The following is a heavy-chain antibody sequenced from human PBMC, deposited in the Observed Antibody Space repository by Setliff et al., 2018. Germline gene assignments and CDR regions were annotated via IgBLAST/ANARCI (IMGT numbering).Heavy chain of an antibody. J-gene: IGHJ6*02. V-gene: IGHV4-39*07. Sequence: SETLSLTCAVSGGSISSSSYYWGWIRQPPGKGLEWIGIIYYSGSTYYNPSLKSRVTISVDTSKNQFSLKLSSVTAADTAVYYCARQQQLVIGSTAYYYYGMDVWGQGTTVTVSS. CDR2: IYYSGST. CDR1: GGSISSSSYY. D-gene: IGHD6-13*01. CDR3: ARQQQLVIGSTAYYYYGMDV.